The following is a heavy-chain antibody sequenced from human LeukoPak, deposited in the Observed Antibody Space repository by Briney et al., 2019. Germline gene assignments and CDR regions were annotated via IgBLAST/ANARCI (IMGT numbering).Heavy chain of an antibody. V-gene: IGHV4-59*08. D-gene: IGHD5-18*01. Sequence: PSETLSLTCTVSGGSISSYYWSWIRQPPGKGLEWIGYIHYSGSTNYNPSLKSRVTMSVDTSKNQFSLKLSSVTAADMAVYYCARYGYSCGLDDWGQGTLVTVSS. CDR3: ARYGYSCGLDD. CDR2: IHYSGST. CDR1: GGSISSYY. J-gene: IGHJ4*02.